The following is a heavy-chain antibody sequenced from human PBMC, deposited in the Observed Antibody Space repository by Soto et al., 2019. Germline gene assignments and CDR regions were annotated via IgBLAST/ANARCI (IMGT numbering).Heavy chain of an antibody. D-gene: IGHD6-6*01. CDR1: GFTFSAYW. V-gene: IGHV3-74*01. CDR3: TRGPRVSSTGKGAH. J-gene: IGHJ4*02. Sequence: EVQLVQSGGGLTQPGGSLRLSCEVSGFTFSAYWMHWVRQVPGKGLIWVSRISDDGSTTTYADSVKGRFTISRDNAKKTLYLQKNGLRADYSGLYYCTRGPRVSSTGKGAHWGQGTLVTVSS. CDR2: ISDDGSTT.